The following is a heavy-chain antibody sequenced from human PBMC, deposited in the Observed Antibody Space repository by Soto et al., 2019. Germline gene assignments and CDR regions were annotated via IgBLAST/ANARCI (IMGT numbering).Heavy chain of an antibody. CDR2: INHSGTV. D-gene: IGHD3-10*01. CDR3: ARAGAALVRGSIGGFDY. CDR1: GGAFNGYY. J-gene: IGHJ4*02. V-gene: IGHV4-34*01. Sequence: QVHLQQWGAGLLKPSETLSLTCAVNGGAFNGYYWTWIHQPPGKGLEWIGEINHSGTVDYNPSLKSRVTISIDTSKKQFSLTLTSVTAADTAVYYCARAGAALVRGSIGGFDYWGPGTLVTVSS.